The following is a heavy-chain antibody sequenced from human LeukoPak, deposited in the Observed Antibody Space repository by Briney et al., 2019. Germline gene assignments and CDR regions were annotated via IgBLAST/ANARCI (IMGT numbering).Heavy chain of an antibody. D-gene: IGHD5-12*01. J-gene: IGHJ3*02. CDR3: ARDRAIDIRAYDI. CDR1: GFAFSGDN. CDR2: IGSSGSYI. Sequence: GGSLRLSCAASGFAFSGDNMDWVRQAPGKGLEWVSFIGSSGSYIKYADSVKGRFTISRDNAKNSLYLQTNSLRAEDTAMYFCARDRAIDIRAYDIWGQGTMVTVSS. V-gene: IGHV3-21*01.